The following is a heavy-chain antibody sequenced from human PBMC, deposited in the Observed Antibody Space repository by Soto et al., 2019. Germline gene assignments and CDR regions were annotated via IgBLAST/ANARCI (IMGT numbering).Heavy chain of an antibody. J-gene: IGHJ2*01. CDR1: GGSISSGGYY. Sequence: PSETLSLTCTVSGGSISSGGYYWSWIRQHPGKGLEWIGYIYYSGSTYYNPSLKSRVTISVDTSKNQFSLKLSSVTAADTAVYYCARNYGDYSPYWYFDLWGRGTLVTVSS. V-gene: IGHV4-31*03. D-gene: IGHD4-17*01. CDR2: IYYSGST. CDR3: ARNYGDYSPYWYFDL.